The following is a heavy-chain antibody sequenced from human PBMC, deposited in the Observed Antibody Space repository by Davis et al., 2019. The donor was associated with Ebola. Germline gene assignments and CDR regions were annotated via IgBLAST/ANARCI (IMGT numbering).Heavy chain of an antibody. CDR3: ARDAAARQHEMMDYYYYGMDV. CDR2: IWYDGSNK. D-gene: IGHD6-6*01. Sequence: GESLKISCAASGFTFSSYGMHWVRQAPGKGLEWVAVIWYDGSNKYYADSVKGRFTISRDNSKNTLYLQMNSLRAEDTAVYYCARDAAARQHEMMDYYYYGMDVWGQGTTVTVSS. J-gene: IGHJ6*02. CDR1: GFTFSSYG. V-gene: IGHV3-33*08.